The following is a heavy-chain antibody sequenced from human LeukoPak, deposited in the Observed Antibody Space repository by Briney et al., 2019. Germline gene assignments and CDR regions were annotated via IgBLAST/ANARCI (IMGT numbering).Heavy chain of an antibody. CDR3: ARMGSGYNLYYFDY. J-gene: IGHJ4*02. V-gene: IGHV3-21*01. CDR1: GFAFSSYS. D-gene: IGHD1-1*01. CDR2: VSTGSNYI. Sequence: KAGGSLGLSCTASGFAFSSYSLNWVRQAPGKGLEWVSSVSTGSNYIYYADSVKGRFTISRDNAKNTLYLQMNSLRAEDTAVYYCARMGSGYNLYYFDYWGQGTLATVSS.